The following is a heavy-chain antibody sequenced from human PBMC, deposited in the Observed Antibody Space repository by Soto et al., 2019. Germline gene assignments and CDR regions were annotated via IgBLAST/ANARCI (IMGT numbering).Heavy chain of an antibody. D-gene: IGHD3-22*01. Sequence: PGGSLRLSCAASGFTFSSYAMHWVRQAPGKGLEWVAVISYDGSNKYYADSVKGRFTISRDNSKNTLYLQMNSLRAEDTAVYYCARTTYYYDSSGCRWGQGTLVTVAS. CDR1: GFTFSSYA. CDR2: ISYDGSNK. CDR3: ARTTYYYDSSGCR. J-gene: IGHJ4*02. V-gene: IGHV3-30-3*01.